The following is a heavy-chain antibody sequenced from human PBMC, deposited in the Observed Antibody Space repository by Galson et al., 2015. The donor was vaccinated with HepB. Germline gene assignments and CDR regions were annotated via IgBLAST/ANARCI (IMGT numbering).Heavy chain of an antibody. CDR1: GYNFANYW. CDR2: IDPSNSYS. D-gene: IGHD6-19*01. CDR3: ARQGSGWYSGGNWFDS. J-gene: IGHJ5*01. Sequence: QSGAEVKKTGESLKISCKGSGYNFANYWIGWVRQMPGKGLEWMGRIDPSNSYSNYSPSFQGHVTMSVDKSINTAYLQWSSLKASDTATYYCARQGSGWYSGGNWFDSWGQGTQVTVSS. V-gene: IGHV5-10-1*01.